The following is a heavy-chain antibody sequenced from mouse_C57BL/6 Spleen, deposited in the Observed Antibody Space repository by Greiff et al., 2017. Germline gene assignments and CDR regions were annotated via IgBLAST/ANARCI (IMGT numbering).Heavy chain of an antibody. J-gene: IGHJ1*03. Sequence: EVQLQQSGPGLVKPSQSLSLTCSVTGYSITSGYYWNWIRQFPGNKLEWMGYISYDGSNNYNPSLKNRISITRDTSKNQFFLKLNSVTTEDTATYYCARRDYYGSSSYWYFDVWGTGTTVTVSS. D-gene: IGHD1-1*01. CDR2: ISYDGSN. CDR1: GYSITSGYY. V-gene: IGHV3-6*01. CDR3: ARRDYYGSSSYWYFDV.